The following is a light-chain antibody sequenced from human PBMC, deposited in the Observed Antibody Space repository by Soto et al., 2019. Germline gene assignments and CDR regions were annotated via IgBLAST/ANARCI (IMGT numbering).Light chain of an antibody. V-gene: IGKV3-20*01. CDR1: QSVSSSY. Sequence: EIVLTQSPGTLSLSPGERVTLSCRASQSVSSSYLAWYQQKPGQAPRLLIFGASSRATGIPDRFSGSGSGTDFTLTSSRLEPEDVAVYYCQQYAHSPWAFGQGTKVEIK. CDR2: GAS. J-gene: IGKJ1*01. CDR3: QQYAHSPWA.